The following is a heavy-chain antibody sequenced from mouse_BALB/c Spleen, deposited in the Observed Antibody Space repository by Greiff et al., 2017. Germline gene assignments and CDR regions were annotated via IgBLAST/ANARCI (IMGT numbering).Heavy chain of an antibody. Sequence: VQLKESGPGLVKPSQSLSLTCTVTGYSITSDYAWNWIRQFPGNKLEWMGYISYSGSTSYNPSLKSRISITRDTSKNQFFLQLNSVTTEDTATYYCARWGLYLAWFAYWGQGTLVTVSA. J-gene: IGHJ3*01. CDR1: GYSITSDYA. CDR2: ISYSGST. D-gene: IGHD1-1*01. CDR3: ARWGLYLAWFAY. V-gene: IGHV3-2*02.